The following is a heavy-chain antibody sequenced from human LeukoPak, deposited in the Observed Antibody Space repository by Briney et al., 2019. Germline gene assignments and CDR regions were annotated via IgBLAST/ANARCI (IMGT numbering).Heavy chain of an antibody. J-gene: IGHJ4*02. V-gene: IGHV3-23*01. Sequence: GGSLRLSCAASGFTFRSYAMSWVRQAPGKGLECVSGISGSGGGSYYPDSVKGRFTISRDNSKNTLYLQMNSLRAEDTAVYYCAKDWGYSSSPTGFDYWGQGTVVTVSS. CDR3: AKDWGYSSSPTGFDY. CDR2: ISGSGGGS. D-gene: IGHD6-13*01. CDR1: GFTFRSYA.